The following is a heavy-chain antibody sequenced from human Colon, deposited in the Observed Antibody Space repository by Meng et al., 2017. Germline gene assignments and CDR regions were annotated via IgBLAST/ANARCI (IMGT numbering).Heavy chain of an antibody. J-gene: IGHJ4*02. CDR2: IYHSGIT. Sequence: LGPGLGYPAGSRSLTGEFSGGFSMKDQWGSWVRHAPGKWLECIGEIYHSGITNYNPSVKSRVSMSVDKSQNHFSLRLSSVTAADTAVYYCARSPYSWSALPFFDYWGQGSLVTVSS. CDR3: ARSPYSWSALPFFDY. D-gene: IGHD1-26*01. CDR1: GGFSMKDQW. V-gene: IGHV4-4*02.